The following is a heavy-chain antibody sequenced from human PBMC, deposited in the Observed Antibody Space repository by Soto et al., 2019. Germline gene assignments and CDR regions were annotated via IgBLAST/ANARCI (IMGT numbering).Heavy chain of an antibody. CDR3: AREKITFGGVFDY. V-gene: IGHV3-72*01. CDR2: VRKKANYYTT. CDR1: GFILSDYN. J-gene: IGHJ4*02. Sequence: EVQLVESGGGLVQPGGSLRVSCAASGFILSDYNMDWVRQAPGKGLEWIGRVRKKANYYTTEYAASVNGRLTISRDHSKNSMYLEMNSLKTDDMAVYHCAREKITFGGVFDYWGQGILVTVSS. D-gene: IGHD3-16*01.